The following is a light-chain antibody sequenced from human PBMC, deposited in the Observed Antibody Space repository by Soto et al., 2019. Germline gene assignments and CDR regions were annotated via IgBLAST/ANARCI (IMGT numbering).Light chain of an antibody. V-gene: IGLV2-14*03. CDR1: SSDVGGYNY. Sequence: QSALTQPASVSGSPGQSITISCTGTSSDVGGYNYVSWYQQHPGKVPKLMIYEVFRRPSGISDRFSGSKSGNTASLTISGLQAEDEADYYCCSYPNTITFVFGGGTKLTVL. CDR3: CSYPNTITFV. CDR2: EVF. J-gene: IGLJ2*01.